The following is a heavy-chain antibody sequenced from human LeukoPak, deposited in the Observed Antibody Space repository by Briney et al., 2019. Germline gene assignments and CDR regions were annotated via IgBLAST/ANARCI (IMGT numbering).Heavy chain of an antibody. Sequence: SGPTLVNPTQTLTLTCTFSGFSLSTSGVGVGWIRQPPGKALEWLGLIYWNDDKRYSPSLKSRLTITKDTSKNQVVLTMTNVDPVDTATYYCAHSGTVTTPHDAFDIWGQGTMVTVSS. CDR2: IYWNDDK. CDR1: GFSLSTSGVG. D-gene: IGHD4-17*01. J-gene: IGHJ3*02. CDR3: AHSGTVTTPHDAFDI. V-gene: IGHV2-5*01.